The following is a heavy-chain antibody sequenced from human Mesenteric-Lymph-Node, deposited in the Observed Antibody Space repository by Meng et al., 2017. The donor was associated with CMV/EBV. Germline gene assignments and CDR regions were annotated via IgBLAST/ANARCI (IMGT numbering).Heavy chain of an antibody. V-gene: IGHV4-34*02. J-gene: IGHJ4*02. CDR1: GGSFSGYY. CDR3: ARGSSYDILTGYFDY. D-gene: IGHD3-9*01. Sequence: PQLGAGLLTPSETLSVTCAVYGGSFSGYYWNWIRQSPEKGLEWIGEINHSGSTTYNPSFTSRIIISVDTSTNQISLNMSSVTAADTAVYYCARGSSYDILTGYFDYWGQGALVTVSS. CDR2: INHSGST.